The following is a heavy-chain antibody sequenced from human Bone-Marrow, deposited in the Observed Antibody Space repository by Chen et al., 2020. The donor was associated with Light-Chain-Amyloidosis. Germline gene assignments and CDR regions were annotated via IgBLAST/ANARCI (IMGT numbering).Heavy chain of an antibody. CDR3: ARGNRDGFNYWFDL. CDR1: GGALTSTSYY. D-gene: IGHD5-12*01. Sequence: QLHLQESGPGLVRPSETLSLTCAVSGGALTSTSYYAGWIRQPPGKGLEWIGSIYNSGSTHYNFSLKSRVTFSVDMSKNQFSLNLTSLTAADTAVYYCARGNRDGFNYWFDLWGQGTLVTVSS. CDR2: IYNSGST. J-gene: IGHJ5*02. V-gene: IGHV4-39*07.